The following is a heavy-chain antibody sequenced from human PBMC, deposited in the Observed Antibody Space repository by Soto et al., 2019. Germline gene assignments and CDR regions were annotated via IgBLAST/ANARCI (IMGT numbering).Heavy chain of an antibody. CDR2: IDHSGST. Sequence: SETLSLTCAVNGGSFSTYYWTWIRQPPGRGLEWIGEIDHSGSTNYNPSLESRVTISIDTAKNRFSLNVTSVTAADTAVYYCVRGLRYSGMDVWGQGTTVTVSS. D-gene: IGHD2-15*01. V-gene: IGHV4-34*01. J-gene: IGHJ6*02. CDR1: GGSFSTYY. CDR3: VRGLRYSGMDV.